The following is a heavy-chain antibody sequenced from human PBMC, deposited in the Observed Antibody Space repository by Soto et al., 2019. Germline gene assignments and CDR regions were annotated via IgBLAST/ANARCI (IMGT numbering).Heavy chain of an antibody. CDR2: IYYSGST. CDR1: GGSVSSGSYY. D-gene: IGHD2-21*01. V-gene: IGHV4-61*01. Sequence: SETLSLTCTVSGGSVSSGSYYWSWIRQPPGKGLEWIGYIYYSGSTNYNPSLKSRVTISVDTSKNQFSLKLSSVTAADTAVYYCARDYRSGGDTGFDIWGQGTMVTVSS. J-gene: IGHJ3*02. CDR3: ARDYRSGGDTGFDI.